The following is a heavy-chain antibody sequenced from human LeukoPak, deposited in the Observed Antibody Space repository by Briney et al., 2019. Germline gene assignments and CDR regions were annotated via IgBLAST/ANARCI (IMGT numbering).Heavy chain of an antibody. Sequence: GGSLGLSCAASGFTFSNYWMHWVRRAPGRGLVWVSRINTDGSSTKYADSVKGRFTISRDNAKNTLHLQMNSLRAEDTAVYYCAKGGIAASDYWGQGTLVIVSS. CDR3: AKGGIAASDY. D-gene: IGHD6-13*01. CDR2: INTDGSST. V-gene: IGHV3-74*01. CDR1: GFTFSNYW. J-gene: IGHJ4*02.